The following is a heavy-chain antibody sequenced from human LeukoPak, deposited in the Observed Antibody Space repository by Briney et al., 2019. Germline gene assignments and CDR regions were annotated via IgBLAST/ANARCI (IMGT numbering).Heavy chain of an antibody. D-gene: IGHD3-3*01. Sequence: ASVKVSCKASGYTFTSYGISWVRQPPGQGLEWMGGISAYNGNTNYAQKLQGRVTMTTDTSTSTAYRGLRGLRSDDTAVYYGARGRGITIFGGVINNWFDPWGQGTLVTVSS. CDR3: ARGRGITIFGGVINNWFDP. CDR1: GYTFTSYG. J-gene: IGHJ5*02. CDR2: ISAYNGNT. V-gene: IGHV1-18*01.